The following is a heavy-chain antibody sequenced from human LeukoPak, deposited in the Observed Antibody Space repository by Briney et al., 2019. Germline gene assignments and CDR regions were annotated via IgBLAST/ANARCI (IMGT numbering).Heavy chain of an antibody. D-gene: IGHD3-3*01. J-gene: IGHJ4*02. V-gene: IGHV4-38-2*01. Sequence: SETLSLTCAVSGYSISSGYYWGWIRRPPGKGLEWIGSIYHSGSTYYNPSLKSRVTISVDTSKNQFSLKLSSATAADTAVYYCARTDFWSGYYRNFDYWGQGTLVTVSS. CDR2: IYHSGST. CDR3: ARTDFWSGYYRNFDY. CDR1: GYSISSGYY.